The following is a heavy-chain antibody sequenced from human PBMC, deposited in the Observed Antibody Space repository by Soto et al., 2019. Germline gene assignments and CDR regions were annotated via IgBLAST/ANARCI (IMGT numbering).Heavy chain of an antibody. CDR2: IYYSGST. CDR1: GGSISSGGYY. Sequence: SETLSLTCTVSGGSISSGGYYWSWIRQHPGRGLEWIGYIYYSGSTYYNPSLKSRVTISVDTSKNQFSLKLSSVTAADTAVYYCARDWKKAARSSVYYGMDVWGQGTTVTVSS. V-gene: IGHV4-31*03. J-gene: IGHJ6*02. D-gene: IGHD6-6*01. CDR3: ARDWKKAARSSVYYGMDV.